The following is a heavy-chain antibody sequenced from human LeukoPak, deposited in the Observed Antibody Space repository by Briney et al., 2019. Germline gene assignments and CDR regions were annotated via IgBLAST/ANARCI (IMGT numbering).Heavy chain of an antibody. Sequence: RGSLRLSCTASGFSFRSYAMNWVRQTPGRGLEWLSILSADRDITHYADSVKGPFTTSTDNSKNTPYIQMNSLRAEDSAIYYCGKKYGLPTTTERSVQYWGEGTLVTVSS. CDR1: GFSFRSYA. CDR3: GKKYGLPTTTERSVQY. J-gene: IGHJ4*02. CDR2: LSADRDIT. V-gene: IGHV3-23*01. D-gene: IGHD1-1*01.